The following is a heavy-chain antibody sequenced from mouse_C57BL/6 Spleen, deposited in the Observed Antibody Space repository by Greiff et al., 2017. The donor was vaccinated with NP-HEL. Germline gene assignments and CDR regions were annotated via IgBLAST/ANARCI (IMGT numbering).Heavy chain of an antibody. CDR1: GYTFTDYE. Sequence: QVQLQQSGAELVRPGASVTLSCKASGYTFTDYEMHWVKQTPVHGLEWIGAIDPETGGTAYNQKFKGKAILTADKSSSTAYMELRSLTSEDSAVYYCTRVKTAHFDYWGQGTTLTVSS. D-gene: IGHD3-2*01. CDR3: TRVKTAHFDY. V-gene: IGHV1-15*01. CDR2: IDPETGGT. J-gene: IGHJ2*01.